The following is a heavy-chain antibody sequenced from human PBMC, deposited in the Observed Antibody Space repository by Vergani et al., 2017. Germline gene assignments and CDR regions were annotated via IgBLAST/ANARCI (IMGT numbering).Heavy chain of an antibody. V-gene: IGHV3-23*04. CDR1: GFTFSSYS. CDR2: NSGSGGST. D-gene: IGHD4-11*01. CDR3: AKEGCYSNYDCCFDY. Sequence: EVQLVESGGGLVKPGGSLRLSCAASGFTFSSYSMNWVRQAPGKGLEWVSANSGSGGSTYYADSVKGRFTISRDNSKNTLYLQMNSLRAEDTAVYYCAKEGCYSNYDCCFDYWGQGTLVTVSS. J-gene: IGHJ4*02.